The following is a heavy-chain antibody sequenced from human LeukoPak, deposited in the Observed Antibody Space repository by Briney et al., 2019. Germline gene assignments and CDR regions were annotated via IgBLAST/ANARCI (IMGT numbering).Heavy chain of an antibody. D-gene: IGHD6-6*01. J-gene: IGHJ4*02. Sequence: SETLSLTCTVSGGSISNYYWSWIRQPPGKGLEWIGYIYYSGSTNYNPSLKSRVTISVDTSKNQFSLKLTSVTAADTAVYYCARHPKGASYYFDYWGQGTLVTVSS. CDR1: GGSISNYY. V-gene: IGHV4-59*08. CDR2: IYYSGST. CDR3: ARHPKGASYYFDY.